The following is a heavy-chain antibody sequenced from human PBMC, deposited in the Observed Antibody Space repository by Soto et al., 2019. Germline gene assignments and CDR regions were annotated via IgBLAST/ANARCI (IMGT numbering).Heavy chain of an antibody. J-gene: IGHJ6*02. CDR2: IYYSGST. CDR1: GGSISSGGYY. Sequence: TLCLTCTVSGGSISSGGYYWSWIRQHPGKGLEWIGYIYYSGSTYYNPSLKSRVTISVDTSKNQFSLKLSSVTAADTAVYYCARGGGYCSGGSCSGLYYGMDVWGHGTTVTV. D-gene: IGHD2-15*01. V-gene: IGHV4-31*03. CDR3: ARGGGYCSGGSCSGLYYGMDV.